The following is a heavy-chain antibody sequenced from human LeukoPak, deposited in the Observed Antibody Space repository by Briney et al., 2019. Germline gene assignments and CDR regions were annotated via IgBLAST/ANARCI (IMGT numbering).Heavy chain of an antibody. CDR1: GFTFSNAW. D-gene: IGHD1-1*01. Sequence: GGSLRLSCAASGFTFSNAWTTWVCQAPGKGLEWVGRIKSKTDGGTTDYAAPVKGRFTISRDDSKNTLYLQMNSLKTEDTAVYYCTTGYKWNDDHDYWGQGTLVTVSS. CDR2: IKSKTDGGTT. J-gene: IGHJ4*02. CDR3: TTGYKWNDDHDY. V-gene: IGHV3-15*01.